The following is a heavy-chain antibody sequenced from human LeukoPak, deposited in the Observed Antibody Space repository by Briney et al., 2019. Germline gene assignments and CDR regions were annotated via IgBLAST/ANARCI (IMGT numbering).Heavy chain of an antibody. CDR1: GGSIISGSYY. CDR3: ARVRCSGGSCYYLDY. V-gene: IGHV4-61*02. Sequence: SGTLSLTCTVSGGSIISGSYYWNWIRQPAGKGLEWIGRMYTSRSTNYNPSLKSRVTISVDTSKNQLSLKLSSVTAADTAVYYCARVRCSGGSCYYLDYWGQGTLVTVSS. CDR2: MYTSRST. J-gene: IGHJ4*02. D-gene: IGHD2-15*01.